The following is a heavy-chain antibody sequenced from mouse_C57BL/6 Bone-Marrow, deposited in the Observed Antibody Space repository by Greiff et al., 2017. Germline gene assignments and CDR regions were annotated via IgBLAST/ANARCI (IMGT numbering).Heavy chain of an antibody. Sequence: EVQLQESGGGLVQPGGSMKLSCAASGFTFSDAGMDWVRQSPEKGLEWVADIRNKANNHATYYAESVKGRFTIPRDDSKSSVYLQMNSLRAEDTGIYYCTRHGSFYYFDYWGQGTTLTVSS. J-gene: IGHJ2*01. V-gene: IGHV6-6*01. CDR1: GFTFSDAG. CDR3: TRHGSFYYFDY. CDR2: IRNKANNHAT. D-gene: IGHD1-1*01.